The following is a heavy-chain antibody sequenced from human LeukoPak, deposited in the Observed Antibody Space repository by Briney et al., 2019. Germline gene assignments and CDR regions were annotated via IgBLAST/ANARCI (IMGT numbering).Heavy chain of an antibody. CDR2: IYTSGIT. Sequence: KNSETLSLTCTVSGGSISSGSYYWSWIRQPAGKGLEWIWRIYTSGITNYNPSLKSRVTISVDTSKNQFSLKLSSVTAADTAVYYCARDPNSSGYYGIDYWGQGTLVTVSS. CDR1: GGSISSGSYY. CDR3: ARDPNSSGYYGIDY. V-gene: IGHV4-61*02. D-gene: IGHD3-22*01. J-gene: IGHJ4*02.